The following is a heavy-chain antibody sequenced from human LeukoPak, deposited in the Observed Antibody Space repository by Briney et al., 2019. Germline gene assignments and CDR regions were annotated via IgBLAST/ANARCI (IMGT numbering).Heavy chain of an antibody. CDR3: ARDSDYGGKGGDFDY. V-gene: IGHV3-48*02. J-gene: IGHJ4*02. D-gene: IGHD4-23*01. CDR1: GFTFSSYS. Sequence: PGGSLRLSCAASGFTFSSYSMNWVRQAPGKGLEWVSYISSSSSTIYYADSVKGRFTISRDNAKNSLYLQMNSLRDEDTAVYYCARDSDYGGKGGDFDYWGQGTLVTVSS. CDR2: ISSSSSTI.